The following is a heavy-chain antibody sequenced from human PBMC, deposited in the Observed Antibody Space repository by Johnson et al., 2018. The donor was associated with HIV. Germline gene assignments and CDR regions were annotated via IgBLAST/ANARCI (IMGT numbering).Heavy chain of an antibody. D-gene: IGHD6-19*01. CDR3: ARDSALSTQWLVRSGAFDI. V-gene: IGHV3-53*01. CDR1: GFTVSSNY. Sequence: VQVVESGGGLIQPGGSLRLSCAASGFTVSSNYMSWVRQAPGKGLEWVSAISGSGGSTYYADSVKGRFTISRDNAKNSLYLQMNSLRAEDTAVYYCARDSALSTQWLVRSGAFDIWGQGTMVTVSS. J-gene: IGHJ3*02. CDR2: SGSGGST.